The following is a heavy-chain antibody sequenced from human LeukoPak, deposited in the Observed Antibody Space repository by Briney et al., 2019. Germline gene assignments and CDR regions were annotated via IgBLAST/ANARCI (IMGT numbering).Heavy chain of an antibody. Sequence: ASVKVSCKASGYTFTGYYMHWVRQAPGQGLEWMGWINPNSGGTNYAQKFQGRVTMTRDTSISTAYMELSRLRSDDTAVYYCARDINGSGWYGYNWFDPWGQGTLVTVSS. CDR2: INPNSGGT. V-gene: IGHV1-2*02. CDR1: GYTFTGYY. D-gene: IGHD6-19*01. CDR3: ARDINGSGWYGYNWFDP. J-gene: IGHJ5*02.